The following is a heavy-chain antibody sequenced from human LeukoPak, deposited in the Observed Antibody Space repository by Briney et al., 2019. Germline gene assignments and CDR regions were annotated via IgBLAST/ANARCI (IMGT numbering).Heavy chain of an antibody. CDR2: LRGNGDA. CDR3: AKASWVSTADAVL. D-gene: IGHD3-16*01. CDR1: GFAFSSYA. J-gene: IGHJ4*02. V-gene: IGHV3-23*01. Sequence: GGSLTLSCVASGFAFSSYAMSWVRETPARGLEWVSSLRGNGDAFYADSVKGRFTLSRDESRNTVYLQLNKLRVEDTAIYYCAKASWVSTADAVLWGQGTVVTVSS.